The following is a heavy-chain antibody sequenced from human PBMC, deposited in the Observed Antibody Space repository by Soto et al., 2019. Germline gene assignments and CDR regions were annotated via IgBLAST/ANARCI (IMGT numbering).Heavy chain of an antibody. J-gene: IGHJ4*02. CDR3: ARASAAATSWFVY. CDR2: FNPKSGGA. Sequence: ASVKVSCKASGYNFPDYYIHWVRQAPGQGLQWMGWFNPKSGGANSAQNFQGRVTMSRDTSIITVYMELSSLTSDDTAVYYCARASAAATSWFVYWGQGTLVTVSS. CDR1: GYNFPDYY. V-gene: IGHV1-2*02. D-gene: IGHD2-15*01.